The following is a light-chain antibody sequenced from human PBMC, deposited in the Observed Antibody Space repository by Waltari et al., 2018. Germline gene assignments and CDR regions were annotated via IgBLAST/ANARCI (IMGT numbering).Light chain of an antibody. Sequence: QSALTQPASVSGSPGQSITISCTGTSSDVGGYNYVSWYQQHPGKAPKLLIYDVDYPPSGVSTRFSGSKTVTTASRPISGLQGVDGAVYYCASFTGNVVFGGGTKLTVL. CDR1: SSDVGGYNY. J-gene: IGLJ2*01. V-gene: IGLV2-14*03. CDR3: ASFTGNVV. CDR2: DVD.